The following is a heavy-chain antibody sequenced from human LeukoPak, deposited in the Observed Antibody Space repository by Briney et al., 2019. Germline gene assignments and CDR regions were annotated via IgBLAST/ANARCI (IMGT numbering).Heavy chain of an antibody. V-gene: IGHV3-43*02. CDR1: GFTFDDYA. J-gene: IGHJ6*03. CDR3: AKDCVAYHWYYYYYMDV. CDR2: ISGDGGST. D-gene: IGHD2-2*01. Sequence: GGSLRLSCAASGFTFDDYAMHWVRQAPGKGLEWVSLISGDGGSTYYADSVKGRFTISRDNSKNSLYLQMNSLRTEDTALYYCAKDCVAYHWYYYYYMDVWGKRTTVTVSS.